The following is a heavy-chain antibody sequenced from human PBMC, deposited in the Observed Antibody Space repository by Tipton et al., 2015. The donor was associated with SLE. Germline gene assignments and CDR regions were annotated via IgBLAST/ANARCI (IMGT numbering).Heavy chain of an antibody. D-gene: IGHD4-17*01. Sequence: SLRLSCAASGFTVSSNYMSWVRQAPGKGLEWVSGFYSGGRTYYADSVKGRFTISRDNSESTLYLQMNSLRAEDTAVYYCAKDGSTTYGDYENWGQGTLVTVSS. CDR1: GFTVSSNY. CDR2: FYSGGRT. CDR3: AKDGSTTYGDYEN. J-gene: IGHJ4*02. V-gene: IGHV3-53*05.